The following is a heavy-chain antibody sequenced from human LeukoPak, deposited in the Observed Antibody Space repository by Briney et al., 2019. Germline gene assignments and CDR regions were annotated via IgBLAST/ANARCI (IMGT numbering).Heavy chain of an antibody. CDR3: ATDRLRTMVRGVLRSLEGFDP. V-gene: IGHV1-24*01. J-gene: IGHJ5*02. CDR2: FDPEEGET. D-gene: IGHD3-10*01. Sequence: GASVKVSCKVSGYTLIELPMHWVRQAPGKGREWMGGFDPEEGETIYAQKFQGRVTMPEDTSTDTAYMELRSLRSEDTAVYYCATDRLRTMVRGVLRSLEGFDPWGQGTLVTVSS. CDR1: GYTLIELP.